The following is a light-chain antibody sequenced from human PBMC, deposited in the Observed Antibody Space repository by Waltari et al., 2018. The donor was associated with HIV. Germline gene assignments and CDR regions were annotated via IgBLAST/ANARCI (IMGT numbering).Light chain of an antibody. CDR2: NIN. V-gene: IGLV1-44*01. J-gene: IGLJ2*01. Sequence: QSVLIQPPSASGTPGQRVTISCSGRRSTIGSNPVSWYQQLPGTAPKLRMYNINPPPSGVPDRFSGSKSGTSASLAIRGLQSEDEGDYYCAAWDDGLNGLFGGGTKLTV. CDR3: AAWDDGLNGL. CDR1: RSTIGSNP.